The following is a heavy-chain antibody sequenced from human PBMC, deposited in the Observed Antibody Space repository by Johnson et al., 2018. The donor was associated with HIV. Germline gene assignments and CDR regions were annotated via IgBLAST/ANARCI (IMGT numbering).Heavy chain of an antibody. J-gene: IGHJ3*02. V-gene: IGHV3-9*01. D-gene: IGHD3-16*02. Sequence: VQLVESGGGLVQPGRSLRLSCVASGFTFDDYAMHWVRQAPGKGLEWVSGISWNSDNIAYADSVKGRFTISRDNAKNSLYLQMNSLRAEDTALYYCAKGSLVGPKEALDIWGQGTMVTVSS. CDR2: ISWNSDNI. CDR1: GFTFDDYA. CDR3: AKGSLVGPKEALDI.